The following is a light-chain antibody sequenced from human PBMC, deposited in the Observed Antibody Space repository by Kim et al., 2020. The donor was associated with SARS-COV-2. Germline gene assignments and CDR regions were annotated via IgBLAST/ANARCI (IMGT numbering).Light chain of an antibody. V-gene: IGLV1-44*01. CDR3: ATWDDSLNEWV. CDR2: ATD. CDR1: GSNIERKV. Sequence: PGQRFTISCFGSGSNIERKVVNWYQQFPGTTPKLLMYATDQRSSGLPDRFSGSRSGTSASLAISGLQSDDEADYYCATWDDSLNEWVFGGGTQLTVL. J-gene: IGLJ3*02.